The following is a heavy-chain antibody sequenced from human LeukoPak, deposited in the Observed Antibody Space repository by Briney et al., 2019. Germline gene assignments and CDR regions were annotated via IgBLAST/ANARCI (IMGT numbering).Heavy chain of an antibody. J-gene: IGHJ4*02. D-gene: IGHD6-13*01. Sequence: ASVKVSCKASGYIFTGYSMHWVRQAPGQGLEWMGWINAGTGETGYSQTFQGRVTISRDTSATTVYMELSSLRSEDTAVYYCAREGAAALDYWGQGTLVTVSS. CDR3: AREGAAALDY. CDR2: INAGTGET. V-gene: IGHV1-3*01. CDR1: GYIFTGYS.